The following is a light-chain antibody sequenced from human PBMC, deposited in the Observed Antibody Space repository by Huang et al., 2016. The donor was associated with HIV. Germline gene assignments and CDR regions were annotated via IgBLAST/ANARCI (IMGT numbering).Light chain of an antibody. V-gene: IGKV3-15*01. CDR1: QNVSTN. Sequence: EIIMTQSPPTLSLSPGDRASRSCSASQNVSTNSAWYQQKPGQAPRHIIFRASNRATGIPARFSGSGSGTEFTLTNSSLQSEDVAVYYCQQYDSTPTTFGPGTKVDIK. CDR3: QQYDSTPTT. CDR2: RAS. J-gene: IGKJ3*01.